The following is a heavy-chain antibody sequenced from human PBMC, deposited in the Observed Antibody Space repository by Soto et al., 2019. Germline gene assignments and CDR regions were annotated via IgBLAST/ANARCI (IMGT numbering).Heavy chain of an antibody. CDR2: ISAYNGNT. J-gene: IGHJ4*02. CDR3: AAVKQQLVTLGYYFDY. V-gene: IGHV1-18*01. CDR1: GYTFTSYG. D-gene: IGHD6-13*01. Sequence: ASVKVSCKASGYTFTSYGISWVRQAPGQGLEWMGWISAYNGNTNYAQKLQGRVTMTTDTSTSTAYMELRSLRSDDTAVYYCAAVKQQLVTLGYYFDYWGQGTLVTSPQ.